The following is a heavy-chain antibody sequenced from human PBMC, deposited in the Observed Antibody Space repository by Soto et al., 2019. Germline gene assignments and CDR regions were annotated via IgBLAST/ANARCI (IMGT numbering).Heavy chain of an antibody. Sequence: QVQLVQSGAEVKKPGSSVKVSCKASGGTFTSYAISWVRQAPGQGLEWMGGIIPIFGTADYAQKFQGRVTITADESTSTAYMELSSLRSEDTAAYYCATQGLPNYYYSGMDVWGHGTTVTVSS. D-gene: IGHD5-18*01. CDR1: GGTFTSYA. CDR3: ATQGLPNYYYSGMDV. CDR2: IIPIFGTA. J-gene: IGHJ6*02. V-gene: IGHV1-69*12.